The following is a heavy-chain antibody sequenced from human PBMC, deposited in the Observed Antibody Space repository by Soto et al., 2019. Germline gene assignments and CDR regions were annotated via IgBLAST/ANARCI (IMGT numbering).Heavy chain of an antibody. CDR3: ASGPPNTY. D-gene: IGHD3-16*01. CDR1: GGSISSGGYS. J-gene: IGHJ1*01. Sequence: QLQLQESGSGLVKPSQTLSLTCAVSGGSISSGGYSWSWIRQPPGKGLEWIGYIYHSGSTYYTPTLKRRVTISVDRAKNQFSLKRRSVTAAATAVYYCASGPPNTYWGQGPLVTVSS. V-gene: IGHV4-30-2*01. CDR2: IYHSGST.